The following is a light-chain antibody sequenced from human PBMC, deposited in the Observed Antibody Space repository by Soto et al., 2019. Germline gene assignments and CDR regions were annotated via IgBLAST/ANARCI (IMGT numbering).Light chain of an antibody. J-gene: IGKJ1*01. CDR3: QQYNSYPT. CDR1: QNINEY. V-gene: IGKV1-5*01. CDR2: DAS. Sequence: IQMTQSPSTLSASVLDRFTITCRASQNINEYLAWYQQKPGKAPKLLIYDASSLESGVPSRFSGSGSGTEFTLTISSLQPDDFATYYCQQYNSYPTFGQGTKVDIK.